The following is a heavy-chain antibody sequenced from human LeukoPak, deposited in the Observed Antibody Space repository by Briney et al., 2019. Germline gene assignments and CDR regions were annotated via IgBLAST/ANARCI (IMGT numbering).Heavy chain of an antibody. D-gene: IGHD5-12*01. V-gene: IGHV4-39*01. J-gene: IGHJ4*02. CDR1: GFTFSSYW. CDR3: ASKAPTAAGPINF. Sequence: GSLRLSCAASGFTFSSYWMSWIRQPPGKGLEWIGTIYYSGSTYYNPSLKSQATISVDTSKNQFSLKLSSVTAADTAVYYCASKAPTAAGPINFWGQGTLVTVSS. CDR2: IYYSGST.